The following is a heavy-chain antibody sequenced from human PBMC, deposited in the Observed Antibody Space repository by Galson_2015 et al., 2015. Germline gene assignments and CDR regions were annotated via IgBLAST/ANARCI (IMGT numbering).Heavy chain of an antibody. J-gene: IGHJ6*02. CDR2: ISSSSNTI. CDR1: GFTVSTSY. V-gene: IGHV3-48*02. CDR3: AGRGPYYYYGLDV. D-gene: IGHD3-10*01. Sequence: SLRLSCAASGFTVSTSYMNWVRQAPGKGLEWVSYISSSSNTIYYADSVKGRFTISRDNAKNSLYLQMNSLRDEDTAVYYCAGRGPYYYYGLDVWGQGTTVTVSS.